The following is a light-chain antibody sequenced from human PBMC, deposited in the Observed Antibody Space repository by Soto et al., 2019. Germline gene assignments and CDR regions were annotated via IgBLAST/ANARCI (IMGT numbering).Light chain of an antibody. Sequence: EIVLTQSPGTLSLSPGERATLSCRASQSVSSSYLAWYQQKPGQAPRLLIYGASSRATGIPDRFSGSGSGTDFTLTISRLEPEDYAGYYCQQYGISPRVWYTFGQGTKLEIK. CDR3: QQYGISPRVWYT. J-gene: IGKJ2*01. V-gene: IGKV3-20*01. CDR1: QSVSSSY. CDR2: GAS.